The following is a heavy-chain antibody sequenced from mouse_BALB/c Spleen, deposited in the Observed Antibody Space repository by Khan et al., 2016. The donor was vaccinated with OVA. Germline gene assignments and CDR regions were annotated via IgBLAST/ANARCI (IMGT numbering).Heavy chain of an antibody. Sequence: IQLVQSGPELVKPGASVKISCKTSGYTFPEFTVHWVKQSLGKSLDWIGVINPKNGDTAYNQKFKGKATLTVDKSSSTAYMEFRSLTSEDSAVYYCARDAGRYGGQGTSVTVAS. V-gene: IGHV1-18*01. D-gene: IGHD3-3*01. CDR1: GYTFPEFT. CDR3: ARDAGRY. J-gene: IGHJ4*01. CDR2: INPKNGDT.